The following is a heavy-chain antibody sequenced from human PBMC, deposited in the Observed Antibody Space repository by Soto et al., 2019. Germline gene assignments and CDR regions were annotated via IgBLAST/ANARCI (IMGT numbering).Heavy chain of an antibody. V-gene: IGHV3-21*01. D-gene: IGHD6-13*01. CDR3: AREPQLVPIDY. J-gene: IGHJ4*02. Sequence: EVQLVESGGGLVQPGGSLRLSCAASGFTFSSYSMNWVRQAPGKGLEWVSSISSSSSYIYYADSVKGRFTISRDNAKNSLYLQMNSLRAEDTAVYYCAREPQLVPIDYWGQGTLVTVSS. CDR1: GFTFSSYS. CDR2: ISSSSSYI.